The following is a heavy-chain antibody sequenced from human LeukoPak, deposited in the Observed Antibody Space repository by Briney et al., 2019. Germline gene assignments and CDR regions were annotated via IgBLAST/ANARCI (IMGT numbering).Heavy chain of an antibody. CDR3: ARDPAAATFDC. Sequence: GASVKVSCKASGYTFTGYYIHWVRQAPGQGLEWMGRVDPDSGGANYAQKFQGRLTMTSDTSISTVYMELSRLASDDTAMYYCARDPAAATFDCWGQGTLVTVSS. CDR2: VDPDSGGA. CDR1: GYTFTGYY. D-gene: IGHD6-13*01. V-gene: IGHV1-2*06. J-gene: IGHJ4*02.